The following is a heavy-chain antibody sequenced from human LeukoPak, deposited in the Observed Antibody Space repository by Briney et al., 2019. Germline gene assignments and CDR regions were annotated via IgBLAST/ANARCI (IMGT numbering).Heavy chain of an antibody. CDR3: TREDYYGSGSYGWDY. CDR1: GFTFSSYS. D-gene: IGHD3-10*01. J-gene: IGHJ4*02. CDR2: ISSSSTTI. Sequence: GGSLRLSCAASGFTFSSYSMVWVRQAPGKGLEWVSYISSSSTTIHYADSVKGRFTISRDNAINTLYLQMESLRPEDTGVYYCTREDYYGSGSYGWDYWGQGTLVSVSS. V-gene: IGHV3-48*04.